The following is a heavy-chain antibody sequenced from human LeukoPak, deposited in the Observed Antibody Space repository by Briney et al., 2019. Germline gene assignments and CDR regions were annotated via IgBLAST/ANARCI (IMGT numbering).Heavy chain of an antibody. CDR1: GGSIGSGGYY. D-gene: IGHD3-3*01. V-gene: IGHV4-31*03. J-gene: IGHJ4*02. CDR3: ARVGTTYYDFWSGYYPIPYFDY. CDR2: IYYSGST. Sequence: SQTLSLTCTVSGGSIGSGGYYWSWIRQHPGEGLEWIGYIYYSGSTYYNPSLKSRVTISVDTSKNQFSLKLSSVTAADTAVYYCARVGTTYYDFWSGYYPIPYFDYWGQGTLVTVSS.